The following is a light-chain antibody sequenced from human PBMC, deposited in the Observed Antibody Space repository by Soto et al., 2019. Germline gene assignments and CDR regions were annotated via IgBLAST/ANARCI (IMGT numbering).Light chain of an antibody. CDR2: KAS. CDR3: QQYNDNWT. V-gene: IGKV1-5*03. Sequence: DIQMTQSPSTLSASVGDRVTITCRASQSISSWLAWYQQKPGKAPKLLIYKASTLQSGVPSRFSGSGSGTEFTLAISSLQPDAYATYYCQQYNDNWTFGQGTKVEIK. J-gene: IGKJ1*01. CDR1: QSISSW.